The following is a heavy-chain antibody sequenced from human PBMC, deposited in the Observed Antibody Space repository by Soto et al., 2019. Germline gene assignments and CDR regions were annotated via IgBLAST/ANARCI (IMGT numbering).Heavy chain of an antibody. CDR1: GYSISRGYY. D-gene: IGHD4-17*01. V-gene: IGHV4-38-2*01. CDR2: VFHGVNT. CDR3: VRTSVSTVRVYLDY. J-gene: IGHJ4*01. Sequence: SETLSLTCSVSGYSISRGYYWGWLRQPPGKALEWLGSVFHGVNTYDTPSLKSPVTISLDTSKNQFYLRLASVTAADTALYYCVRTSVSTVRVYLDYLGPRILLA.